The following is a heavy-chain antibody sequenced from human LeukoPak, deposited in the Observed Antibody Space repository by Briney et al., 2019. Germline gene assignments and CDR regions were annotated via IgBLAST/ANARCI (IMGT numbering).Heavy chain of an antibody. CDR1: GGTFSTYT. CDR3: ARVALVGAHAH. Sequence: ASVKVSCKASGGTFSTYTITWVRQAPGQGLEWMGGIIPIFGTTDYAQKFQGRVTITADESTSTAYMELRSLRSDDTAVYYCARVALVGAHAHWGQGTLVTVSS. D-gene: IGHD1-26*01. V-gene: IGHV1-69*13. J-gene: IGHJ4*02. CDR2: IIPIFGTT.